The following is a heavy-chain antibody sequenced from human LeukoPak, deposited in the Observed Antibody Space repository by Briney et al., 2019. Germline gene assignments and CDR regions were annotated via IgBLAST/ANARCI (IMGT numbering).Heavy chain of an antibody. J-gene: IGHJ6*02. Sequence: KPGGSLRLSCAASGFTFSNAWMSWVRQAPGKGLEWVGRIKSKTDGGTTDYAAPVKGRFTISRDNSKNTLYLQMNSLRAEDTAVYYCARDRRRYCSGGSCFHGYYGMDVWGQGTTVTVSS. CDR1: GFTFSNAW. CDR3: ARDRRRYCSGGSCFHGYYGMDV. V-gene: IGHV3-15*01. D-gene: IGHD2-15*01. CDR2: IKSKTDGGTT.